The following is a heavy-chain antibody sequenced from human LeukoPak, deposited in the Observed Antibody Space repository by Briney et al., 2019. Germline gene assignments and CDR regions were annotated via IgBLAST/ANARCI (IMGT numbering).Heavy chain of an antibody. D-gene: IGHD3-16*01. CDR2: ISAYNGNT. CDR3: ARDFLSTLPDY. Sequence: GASVKVSCKASGYTFTSYGISWVRQAPGQGLEWMGWISAYNGNTNYALKLQGRVTMTTDTSTSTAYMELSSLRSDDTAVYYCARDFLSTLPDYWGQGTLVTVSS. V-gene: IGHV1-18*01. J-gene: IGHJ4*02. CDR1: GYTFTSYG.